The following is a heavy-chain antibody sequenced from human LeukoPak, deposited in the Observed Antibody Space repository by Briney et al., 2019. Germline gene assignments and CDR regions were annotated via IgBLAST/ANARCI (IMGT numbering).Heavy chain of an antibody. V-gene: IGHV3-20*04. D-gene: IGHD3-3*01. CDR3: ARSPGRNLLEY. CDR2: INWNGGST. J-gene: IGHJ4*01. CDR1: GFTFDDYG. Sequence: PGGSLRLSCAASGFTFDDYGMSWVRHAPGKGLEWVSGINWNGGSTGYADSVKGRFTISRDNARDSLYLQMNSLRAEDTAIYYCARSPGRNLLEYWGQITLVTVSS.